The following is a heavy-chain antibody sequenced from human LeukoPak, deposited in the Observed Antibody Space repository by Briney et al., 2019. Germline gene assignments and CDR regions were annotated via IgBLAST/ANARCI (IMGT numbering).Heavy chain of an antibody. V-gene: IGHV6-1*01. CDR1: GDSVSSNSVT. CDR3: TRRLTQYDCFDP. D-gene: IGHD2-2*01. Sequence: QTLSLTCAISGDSVSSNSVTWNWIRQSPSRGLEWLGRTYYRSTWYNDYAVSVRGRITVNPDTSKNQFSLHLNSVTPEDTAVYYCTRRLTQYDCFDPWGQGILVTVSS. J-gene: IGHJ5*02. CDR2: TYYRSTWYN.